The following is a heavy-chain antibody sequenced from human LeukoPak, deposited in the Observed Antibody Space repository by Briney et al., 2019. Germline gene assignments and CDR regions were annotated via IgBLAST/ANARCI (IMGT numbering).Heavy chain of an antibody. CDR1: GFTFSNYG. V-gene: IGHV3-23*01. CDR2: FVGGDTT. Sequence: PGGSLRLSCAASGFTFSNYGMSWVRQAPGKGLEWVSAFVGGDTTYYADSVKGRFTISRDNSRNTLYLQMNTLRAEDTAVYYCAKQARYSNFWSGYLYYFDYWGQGTLVTVSS. D-gene: IGHD3-3*01. CDR3: AKQARYSNFWSGYLYYFDY. J-gene: IGHJ4*02.